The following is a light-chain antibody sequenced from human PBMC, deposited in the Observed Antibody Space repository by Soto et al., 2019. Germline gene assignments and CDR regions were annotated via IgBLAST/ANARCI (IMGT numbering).Light chain of an antibody. CDR3: HQYDSSPLT. Sequence: EIVLTQSPGTLSLSPGERATLSCTASQSVSSSYIAWYQQKPGQAPRLLIYGASSRATGIPDRFSGSGSGTDFTLTISRLEPEDFAVYYCHQYDSSPLTFGQGTKVEIK. J-gene: IGKJ1*01. CDR2: GAS. CDR1: QSVSSSY. V-gene: IGKV3-20*01.